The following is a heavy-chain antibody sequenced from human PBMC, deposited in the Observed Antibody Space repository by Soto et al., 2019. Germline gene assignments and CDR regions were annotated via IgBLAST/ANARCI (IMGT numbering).Heavy chain of an antibody. V-gene: IGHV1-69*13. J-gene: IGHJ6*02. CDR2: IIPRSAKS. Sequence: GASVKVSCKAAGDTFSTYSITSMRQAPRRGLEWVGGIIPRSAKSNYAQKFEGRVTITADESTSTAYMELSSLRSEDTAVYYCAREGLVLVPTTVNSDYYYAMDVWGQGTTVTVSS. CDR3: AREGLVLVPTTVNSDYYYAMDV. CDR1: GDTFSTYS. D-gene: IGHD2-2*01.